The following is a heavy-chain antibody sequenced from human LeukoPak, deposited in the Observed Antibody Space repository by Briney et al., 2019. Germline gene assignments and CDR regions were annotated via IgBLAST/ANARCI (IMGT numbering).Heavy chain of an antibody. Sequence: PSETLSLTCTVSGGSISSSSYYWGWIRQPPGKGLEWIGSIYYSGSTYYNPSLKSRVTISVDTSKNQFSLKLSSVTAADTAVYYCARDSVQLANAFDIWGQGTMVTVSS. CDR3: ARDSVQLANAFDI. D-gene: IGHD1-1*01. CDR1: GGSISSSSYY. V-gene: IGHV4-39*07. CDR2: IYYSGST. J-gene: IGHJ3*02.